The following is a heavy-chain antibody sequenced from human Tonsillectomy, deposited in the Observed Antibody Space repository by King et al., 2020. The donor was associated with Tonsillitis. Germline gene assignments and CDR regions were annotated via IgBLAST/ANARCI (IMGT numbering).Heavy chain of an antibody. CDR3: ARGESELLLDY. V-gene: IGHV3-21*01. CDR2: ISSSSNYI. D-gene: IGHD1-26*01. J-gene: IGHJ4*02. CDR1: GFTFSSYS. Sequence: EVQLVESGGGLVKPGGSLRLSCAASGFTFSSYSMNWVRQAPGKGLEWVSSISSSSNYIDYADSVKGRFTVSRDNAKNSLYLQMNSLRAEDTAVYYCARGESELLLDYWGQGTPVTVSS.